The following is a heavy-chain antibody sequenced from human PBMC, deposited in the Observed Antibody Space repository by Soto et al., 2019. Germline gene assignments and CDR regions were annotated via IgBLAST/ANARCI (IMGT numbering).Heavy chain of an antibody. CDR3: AKPGMAGTYYYFDY. CDR1: GFTFRNYA. CDR2: ISGSGDST. J-gene: IGHJ4*02. Sequence: EVQLLDSGGGLVQPGGSLRLSCATSGFTFRNYAMSWVRQAPGKGLEWVSGISGSGDSTYYADSVKGRFTISRGSSKNTVYLQMNSLRVEDTAIYYCAKPGMAGTYYYFDYWGQGTLVTVSS. D-gene: IGHD3-10*01. V-gene: IGHV3-23*01.